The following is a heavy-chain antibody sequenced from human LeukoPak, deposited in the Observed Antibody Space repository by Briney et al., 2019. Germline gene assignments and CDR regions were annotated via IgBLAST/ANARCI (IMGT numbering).Heavy chain of an antibody. CDR3: AKWGDYDVLTGYYVSDY. Sequence: GRSLRLSCAASGFTFSSYGMHWVRQAPGKGLEWVAVISYDGSNKYYADSVKGRFTISRDNSKNTLYLQMNSLRAEDTAVYYCAKWGDYDVLTGYYVSDYWDQGTLVTVSS. V-gene: IGHV3-30*18. D-gene: IGHD3-9*01. CDR2: ISYDGSNK. CDR1: GFTFSSYG. J-gene: IGHJ4*02.